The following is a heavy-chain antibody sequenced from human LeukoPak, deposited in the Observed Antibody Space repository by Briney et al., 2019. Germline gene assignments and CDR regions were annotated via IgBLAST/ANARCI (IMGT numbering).Heavy chain of an antibody. D-gene: IGHD3-22*01. CDR2: ISGSGGST. CDR1: GFTFSSYA. J-gene: IGHJ4*02. V-gene: IGHV3-23*01. Sequence: PGGSLRLSCAASGFTFSSYAMSWVRQAPGKGLEWVSAISGSGGSTYCADSVKGRFTISRDNSKNTLYLQMNSLRAEDTAVYYCAKTSYYYDSSGYYYGYYFDYWGQGTLVTVSS. CDR3: AKTSYYYDSSGYYYGYYFDY.